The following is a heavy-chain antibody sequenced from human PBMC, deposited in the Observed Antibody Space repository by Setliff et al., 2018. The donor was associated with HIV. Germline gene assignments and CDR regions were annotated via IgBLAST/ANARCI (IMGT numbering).Heavy chain of an antibody. CDR1: GYTFTSYG. J-gene: IGHJ3*02. CDR2: ISAYNGNT. Sequence: ASVTVSCKASGYTFTSYGISWVRQDPGQGLEWMGWISAYNGNTNYAHKLQGRVTMTTDTSKSTAYMELRSLRSDDTAVYYCARGQITMVRGTLGAFDIWGQGTMVTVSS. CDR3: ARGQITMVRGTLGAFDI. D-gene: IGHD3-10*01. V-gene: IGHV1-18*01.